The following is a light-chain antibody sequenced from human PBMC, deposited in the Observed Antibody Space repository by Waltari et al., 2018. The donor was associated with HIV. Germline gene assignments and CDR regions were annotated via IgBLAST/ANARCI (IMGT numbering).Light chain of an antibody. Sequence: QSALTQPRSVSGSPGQSVTISCTGTSSDVGGFNYVSWYQQYPGRAPKLLIYDVIKRPSGVPDRFSGSKSGNTASLTISGLQAEDEADYYCCSYAGTYTYWVFGGGTKLTVL. V-gene: IGLV2-11*01. CDR1: SSDVGGFNY. J-gene: IGLJ3*02. CDR3: CSYAGTYTYWV. CDR2: DVI.